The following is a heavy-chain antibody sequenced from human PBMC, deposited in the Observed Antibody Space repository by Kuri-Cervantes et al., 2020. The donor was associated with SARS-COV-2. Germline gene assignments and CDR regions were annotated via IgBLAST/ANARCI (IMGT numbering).Heavy chain of an antibody. CDR1: GGSISSSSYY. CDR3: ARDLLSAFDI. Sequence: GSLRLSCTVSGGSISSSSYYWGWIRQPPGKGLEWIGRIYTSGSTNYNPSLKSRVTMSVDTSKNQFSLKLSSVTAADTAVYYCARDLLSAFDIWGQGTMVTVSS. V-gene: IGHV4-39*07. CDR2: IYTSGST. J-gene: IGHJ3*02.